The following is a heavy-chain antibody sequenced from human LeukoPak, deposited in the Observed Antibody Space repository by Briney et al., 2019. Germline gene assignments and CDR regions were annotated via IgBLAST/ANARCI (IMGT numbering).Heavy chain of an antibody. Sequence: GGSLRLSCAASGFTFSSYGMHWVRQAPGKGLEWVAFIRYDGSNKYYADSVKGRFTISRDNSKNTLYLQMNSLRAEDTAVYYCAKGALAGAGALHAFDIWGQGTMVTVSS. J-gene: IGHJ3*02. V-gene: IGHV3-30*02. D-gene: IGHD6-19*01. CDR3: AKGALAGAGALHAFDI. CDR2: IRYDGSNK. CDR1: GFTFSSYG.